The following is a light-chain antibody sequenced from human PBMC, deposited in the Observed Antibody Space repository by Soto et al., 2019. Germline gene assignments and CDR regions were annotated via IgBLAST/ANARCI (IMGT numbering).Light chain of an antibody. CDR3: CTYAGSPPSNWV. CDR2: EGS. V-gene: IGLV2-23*01. Sequence: QSALTQPASVSGSPGQSITISCTGTSSDVGSYNLVSWYQQHPGKAPKLMIYEGSKRPSGVSNRFSGSKSGNTASLTISGLQAEDEADDYCCTYAGSPPSNWVFGGGTKLTVL. CDR1: SSDVGSYNL. J-gene: IGLJ3*02.